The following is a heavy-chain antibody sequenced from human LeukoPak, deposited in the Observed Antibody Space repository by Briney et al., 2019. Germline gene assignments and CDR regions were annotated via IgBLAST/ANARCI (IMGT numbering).Heavy chain of an antibody. Sequence: PSETLSLTCTVSGGSISSGDYYWSWIRQPPGKGLEWIGYIYYSGSTNYNPSLKSRVTIPVDTSKNQFSLKLSSVTAADTAVYYCARGGNVVVPAAIPFDYWGQGTLVTVSS. J-gene: IGHJ4*02. D-gene: IGHD2-2*02. V-gene: IGHV4-61*08. CDR2: IYYSGST. CDR3: ARGGNVVVPAAIPFDY. CDR1: GGSISSGDYY.